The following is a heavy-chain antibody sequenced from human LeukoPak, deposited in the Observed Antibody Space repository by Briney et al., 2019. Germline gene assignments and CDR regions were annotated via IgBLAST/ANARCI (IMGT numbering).Heavy chain of an antibody. CDR1: GYTFTGYY. CDR2: INPNSGGT. CDR3: ARFPTLRDYYYYMDV. J-gene: IGHJ6*03. V-gene: IGHV1-2*02. D-gene: IGHD3-16*01. Sequence: ASVKVSCKATGYTFTGYYMHWVRQAPGQGLEWMGWINPNSGGTNYAQKFQGRVTITADESTSTAYMELSSLRSEDTAVYYCARFPTLRDYYYYMDVWGKGTTVTVSS.